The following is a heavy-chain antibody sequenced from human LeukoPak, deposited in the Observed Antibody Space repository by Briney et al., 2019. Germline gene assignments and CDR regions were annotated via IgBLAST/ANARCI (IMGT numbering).Heavy chain of an antibody. CDR1: GGSFSGYY. V-gene: IGHV4-34*01. J-gene: IGHJ5*02. Sequence: SETLSLTCAVYGGSFSGYYWSWIRQPPGKGLEWIGEINHSGSTNYNPSLKSRVTISVDTSKNQFSLKLSSVTAADTAVYYCARDDNWNYGFDPWGQGTLVTVSS. CDR2: INHSGST. CDR3: ARDDNWNYGFDP. D-gene: IGHD1-7*01.